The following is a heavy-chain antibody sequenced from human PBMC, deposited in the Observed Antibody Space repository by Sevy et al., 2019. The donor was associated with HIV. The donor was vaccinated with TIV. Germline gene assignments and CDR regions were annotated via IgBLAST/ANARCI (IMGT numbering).Heavy chain of an antibody. Sequence: GGSLRLSCAGSGFTFNNAWMNWVRQAPGKGLEWVGRIKSKSDGGTTDYTEPVKGRFTILRDDSKNTLYLQMNSLQTEDTAVYYCTTGVRLYGDPNFWYFDLWGRGTRVTVSS. CDR3: TTGVRLYGDPNFWYFDL. CDR2: IKSKSDGGTT. J-gene: IGHJ2*01. V-gene: IGHV3-15*07. CDR1: GFTFNNAW. D-gene: IGHD4-17*01.